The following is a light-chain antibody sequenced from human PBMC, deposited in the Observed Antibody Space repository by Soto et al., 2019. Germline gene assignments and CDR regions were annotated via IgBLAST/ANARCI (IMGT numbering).Light chain of an antibody. CDR3: QQYGSSPT. CDR1: QSGSSSY. CDR2: GAS. V-gene: IGKV3-20*01. Sequence: EIVLTQSPGTLSLSPGERATLSCRASQSGSSSYLAWYQQKPGQAPRLLIYGASSRATGIPDRFSGSGSGTDFTLTISRLEPEDFAVYYFQQYGSSPTFGGGTKVEIK. J-gene: IGKJ4*01.